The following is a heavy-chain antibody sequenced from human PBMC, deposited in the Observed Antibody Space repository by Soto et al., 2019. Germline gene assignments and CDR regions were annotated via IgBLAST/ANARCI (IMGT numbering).Heavy chain of an antibody. J-gene: IGHJ4*02. CDR2: IYYTGST. CDR3: AREFSNSPEAFDS. Sequence: NPSETLSLTCTVSGGSVNSDNFYWSWIRQPPGRGLEWIGYIYYTGSTSYNPSLKSRVTISIDTSRNQFSLKLSSVTAADTAVYYCAREFSNSPEAFDSWGQGSLVT. CDR1: GGSVNSDNFY. D-gene: IGHD6-6*01. V-gene: IGHV4-61*01.